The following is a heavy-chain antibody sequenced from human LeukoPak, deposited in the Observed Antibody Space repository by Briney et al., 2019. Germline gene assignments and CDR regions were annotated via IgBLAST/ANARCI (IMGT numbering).Heavy chain of an antibody. Sequence: GGSLRLSCAASGFSFSTYSMNWVRQAPGKGLEWVSVIYSGGSTYYADSVKGRFTISRDNSKNTLYLQMNSLRAEDTAVYYCARDQYSSGCLDYWGQGTLVTVSS. CDR2: IYSGGST. CDR3: ARDQYSSGCLDY. D-gene: IGHD6-19*01. CDR1: GFSFSTYS. J-gene: IGHJ4*02. V-gene: IGHV3-53*01.